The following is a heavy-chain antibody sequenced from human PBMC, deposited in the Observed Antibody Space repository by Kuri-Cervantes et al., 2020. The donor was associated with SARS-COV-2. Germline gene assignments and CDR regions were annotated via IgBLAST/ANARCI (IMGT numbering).Heavy chain of an antibody. D-gene: IGHD3-10*01. CDR2: ISGSGGST. CDR3: ARESSGGSGSFYYYGMDV. Sequence: GGSLRLSCATSGFTFSSYAMSWVRQAPGKGLEWVSAISGSGGSTYYADSVKGRFTISRDNSNDTLYLQMNSLRAEDTAVYYCARESSGGSGSFYYYGMDVWGQGTMVTVSS. CDR1: GFTFSSYA. V-gene: IGHV3-23*01. J-gene: IGHJ6*02.